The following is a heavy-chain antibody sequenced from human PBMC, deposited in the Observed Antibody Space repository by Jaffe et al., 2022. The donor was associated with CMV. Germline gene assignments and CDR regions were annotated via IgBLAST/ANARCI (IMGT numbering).Heavy chain of an antibody. J-gene: IGHJ6*03. CDR3: ARVRSETYPLGWGPKSKYSHMDV. Sequence: EVRLVESGGGLAQPGRSLRLSCEASGFSFSNYAMNWVRQAPGKGLEWVGFITSKAYGVTTEYTASVQGRFTISRDDSTSVAYLQMSGLKTEDTAVYYCARVRSETYPLGWGPKSKYSHMDVWGTGTTVTVSS. V-gene: IGHV3-49*04. D-gene: IGHD1-26*01. CDR2: ITSKAYGVTT. CDR1: GFSFSNYA.